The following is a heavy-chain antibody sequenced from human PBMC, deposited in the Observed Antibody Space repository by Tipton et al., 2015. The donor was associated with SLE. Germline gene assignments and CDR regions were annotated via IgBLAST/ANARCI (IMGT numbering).Heavy chain of an antibody. D-gene: IGHD1-26*01. V-gene: IGHV4-34*01. Sequence: TLSLTCAVSGGTFSGNYWTWIRQPPGKGLDWIGEINHSGDTNYSPSLESRVTISLDMSRRQFSLKLTSVTAADTATYYCARDSVGLVDNYHYYYMDVWGKGTTVTISS. CDR2: INHSGDT. CDR3: ARDSVGLVDNYHYYYMDV. J-gene: IGHJ6*03. CDR1: GGTFSGNY.